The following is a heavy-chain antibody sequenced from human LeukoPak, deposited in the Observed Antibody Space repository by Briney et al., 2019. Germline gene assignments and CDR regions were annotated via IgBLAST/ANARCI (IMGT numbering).Heavy chain of an antibody. CDR3: ARQYAVVTPDY. CDR1: GGSISSSSYY. V-gene: IGHV4-39*01. J-gene: IGHJ4*02. CDR2: IYYSGST. D-gene: IGHD4-23*01. Sequence: ASETLSLTCTVSGGSISSSSYYRGWIRQPPGKGLEWIGSIYYSGSTYYNPSLKSRVTISVDTSKNQFSLKLSSVTAADTAVYYCARQYAVVTPDYWGQGTLVTVSS.